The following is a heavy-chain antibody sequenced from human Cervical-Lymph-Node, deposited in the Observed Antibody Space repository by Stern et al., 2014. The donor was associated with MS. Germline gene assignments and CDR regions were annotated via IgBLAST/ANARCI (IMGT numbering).Heavy chain of an antibody. V-gene: IGHV2-5*02. J-gene: IGHJ6*02. CDR3: AHSVINYYYYGMDV. Sequence: QVTLKESGPTLVKPTQTLTLTCTFSGFSLSTSGVGVGWIRQPPGKALEWLALIYWDGDKRYSPSLKSRLTITKDASKKQVVLTMTNMDPVDTATYYCAHSVINYYYYGMDVWGQGTTVTVSS. D-gene: IGHD2-21*01. CDR1: GFSLSTSGVG. CDR2: IYWDGDK.